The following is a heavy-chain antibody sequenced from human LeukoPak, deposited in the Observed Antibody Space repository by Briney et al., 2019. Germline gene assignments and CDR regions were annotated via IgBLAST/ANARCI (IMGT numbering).Heavy chain of an antibody. CDR3: AKEFRGGWPFDY. D-gene: IGHD6-19*01. Sequence: PGGSLRLSCAASGFTFSSYAMSWFRQAPGKGLEWVSGISGRGGSTYYADSVKGRFTISRDNSKNTLYLQMNMRAEDTAVYYCAKEFRGGWPFDYWGQGTLVTVSS. V-gene: IGHV3-23*01. CDR2: ISGRGGST. CDR1: GFTFSSYA. J-gene: IGHJ4*02.